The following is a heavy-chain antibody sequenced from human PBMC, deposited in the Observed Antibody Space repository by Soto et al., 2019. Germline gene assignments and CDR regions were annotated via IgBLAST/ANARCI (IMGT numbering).Heavy chain of an antibody. CDR1: CGSISSADYY. V-gene: IGHV4-30-4*01. D-gene: IGHD4-17*01. Sequence: SETLSLTCTVSCGSISSADYYWSWIRQSPGKGLEWIGYIYYSGTTYYNPSLMSRVTISVDTSKNQFSLRLYSVTAADTAVYYCARELRFYYYGVDVWGQGTTVTVSS. J-gene: IGHJ6*02. CDR3: ARELRFYYYGVDV. CDR2: IYYSGTT.